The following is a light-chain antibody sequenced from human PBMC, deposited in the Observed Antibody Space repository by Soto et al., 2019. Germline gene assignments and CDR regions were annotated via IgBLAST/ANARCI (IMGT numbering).Light chain of an antibody. J-gene: IGKJ4*01. Sequence: EIVMTQSPTTLSVSPGERATLSCRASQSVNSNLAWYQQKRGQAPRLLIYAASTRATGIPATFSGSGSGTEFTLTISSLQSEDFAVYYCQQYNNWPPLTFGGGTKVEIK. CDR2: AAS. V-gene: IGKV3-15*01. CDR3: QQYNNWPPLT. CDR1: QSVNSN.